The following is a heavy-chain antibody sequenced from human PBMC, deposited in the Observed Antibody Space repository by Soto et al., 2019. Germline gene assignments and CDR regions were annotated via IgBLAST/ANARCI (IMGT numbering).Heavy chain of an antibody. CDR1: GFTFNTYW. J-gene: IGHJ4*02. V-gene: IGHV3-7*05. CDR2: IKPDGSMQ. D-gene: IGHD2-21*02. CDR3: ARNPFGDLDY. Sequence: EVQLVESGGGLVQPEGSLRLSCVASGFTFNTYWMTWVRRPPGKGLEWVANIKPDGSMQNYVDSVKGRFTISRDNAKNSLYLQMNSLRAEDTAIYYCARNPFGDLDYWGQGTPLTVSS.